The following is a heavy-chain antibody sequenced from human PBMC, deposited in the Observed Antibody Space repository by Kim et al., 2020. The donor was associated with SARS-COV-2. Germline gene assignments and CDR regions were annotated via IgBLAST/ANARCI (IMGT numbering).Heavy chain of an antibody. CDR3: ASYLYCSGGSCYEL. CDR2: IYTSGST. Sequence: SETLSLTCTVSGGSISSYYWSWIRQPAGKGLEWIGRIYTSGSTNYNPSRKSRVTMSVDTSKNQFSLKLSSVTAADTAVYYCASYLYCSGGSCYELWGQGTLVTVSS. J-gene: IGHJ4*02. V-gene: IGHV4-4*07. D-gene: IGHD2-15*01. CDR1: GGSISSYY.